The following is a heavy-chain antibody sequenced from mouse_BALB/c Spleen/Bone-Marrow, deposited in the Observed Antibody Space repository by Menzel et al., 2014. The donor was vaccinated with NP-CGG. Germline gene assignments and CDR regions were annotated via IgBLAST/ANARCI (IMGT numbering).Heavy chain of an antibody. CDR3: ANYDYGWYFDV. V-gene: IGHV14-3*02. J-gene: IGHJ1*01. CDR2: IDPANGNT. D-gene: IGHD2-4*01. Sequence: VQLQQSGAELVKPGASVKLSCTASGFNIKDTYMHWVKQRPEQGLEWIGRIDPANGNTKYDPKFQGKATITADTSSNTAYLQLSSLTSEDTAVYYCANYDYGWYFDVWGAGTTVTGSS. CDR1: GFNIKDTY.